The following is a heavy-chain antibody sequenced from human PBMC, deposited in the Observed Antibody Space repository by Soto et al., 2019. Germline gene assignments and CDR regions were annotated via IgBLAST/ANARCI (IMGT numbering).Heavy chain of an antibody. J-gene: IGHJ4*02. Sequence: GGSLRLSCAASGFTFSSYAMSWVRQAPGKGLEWVGRIKSRAGGGSTDYAAPVKGRFTISRDDSKNTLYLQMNSLKTEDTAVYYCTLPAVGPTGALADYWGQGTLVTVSS. D-gene: IGHD1-26*01. CDR2: IKSRAGGGST. CDR3: TLPAVGPTGALADY. CDR1: GFTFSSYA. V-gene: IGHV3-15*01.